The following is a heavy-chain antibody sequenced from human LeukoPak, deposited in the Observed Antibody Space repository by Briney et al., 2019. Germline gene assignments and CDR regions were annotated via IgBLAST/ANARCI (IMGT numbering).Heavy chain of an antibody. Sequence: SETLSLTCTVSGVSISSYYWSWIRQPPGKGLEWIGYIYYSGGTNYNPSLKSRVTISVDTSKNQFSLKLSSVTAADMAVYYCARGGSYCSGGSCYLDYWGQGTLVTVSS. D-gene: IGHD2-15*01. J-gene: IGHJ4*02. CDR1: GVSISSYY. V-gene: IGHV4-59*01. CDR3: ARGGSYCSGGSCYLDY. CDR2: IYYSGGT.